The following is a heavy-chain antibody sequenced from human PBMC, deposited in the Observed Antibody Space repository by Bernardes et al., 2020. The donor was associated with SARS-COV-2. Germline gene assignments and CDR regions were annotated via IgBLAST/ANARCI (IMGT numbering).Heavy chain of an antibody. Sequence: GGSLRLSCAASGFTFSSYAMSWVRQAPGKGLEWVSAISCSGGSTYYTDSVKGRFTISRDNSKNTLYLQMNSLRAEDTAVYYCAKDNYSGYDFGYWGQGTLVTVSS. D-gene: IGHD5-12*01. CDR1: GFTFSSYA. J-gene: IGHJ4*02. CDR3: AKDNYSGYDFGY. V-gene: IGHV3-23*01. CDR2: ISCSGGST.